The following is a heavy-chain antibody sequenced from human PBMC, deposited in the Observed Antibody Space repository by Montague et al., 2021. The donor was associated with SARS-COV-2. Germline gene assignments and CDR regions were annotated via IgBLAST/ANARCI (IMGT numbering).Heavy chain of an antibody. CDR2: ISRDSAEV. CDR1: GFTFSEYH. D-gene: IGHD1-14*01. V-gene: IGHV3-48*02. J-gene: IGHJ4*02. Sequence: SLRLSCAASGFTFSEYHMTWVRQAPGKGLQWVSYISRDSAEVYYXXSLEGRFSISRDNDRSALYLQLNNLRNEDTATYYCARDSGITGADDYWGQGTLVVVSS. CDR3: ARDSGITGADDY.